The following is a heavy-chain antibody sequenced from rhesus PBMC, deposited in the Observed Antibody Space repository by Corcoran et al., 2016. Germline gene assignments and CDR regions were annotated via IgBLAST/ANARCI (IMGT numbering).Heavy chain of an antibody. CDR1: GYTFTDYS. V-gene: IGHV1-111*02. Sequence: EVQLVQSGAEVKKPGASVKISCKASGYTFTDYSLHWVRQAPGKGLEWMGRVDPEDGEAIHEQKFQDIVTITADTSTDTAYMELSSLRSEDTAVYYCATGGYSGSLRWYSNFDYWGQGVLVTVSS. CDR3: ATGGYSGSLRWYSNFDY. CDR2: VDPEDGEA. D-gene: IGHD6-25*01. J-gene: IGHJ4*01.